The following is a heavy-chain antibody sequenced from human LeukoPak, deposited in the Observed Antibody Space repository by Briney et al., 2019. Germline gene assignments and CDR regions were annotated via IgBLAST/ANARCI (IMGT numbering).Heavy chain of an antibody. CDR1: GGSISSYY. V-gene: IGHV4-4*07. CDR3: ARDSGDGYNSVNDY. D-gene: IGHD5-24*01. J-gene: IGHJ4*02. CDR2: IYTSGST. Sequence: SETLSLTCTVSGGSISSYYWSWIRQPAGKGLEWIGRIYTSGSTNYNPSRKSRVTMSVDTSKNQFSLKLSSVTAADTAVYYCARDSGDGYNSVNDYWGQGTLVTVSS.